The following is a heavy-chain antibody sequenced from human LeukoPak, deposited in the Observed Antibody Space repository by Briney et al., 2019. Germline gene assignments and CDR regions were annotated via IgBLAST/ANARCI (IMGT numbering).Heavy chain of an antibody. D-gene: IGHD6-19*01. CDR1: GFTFSNAW. Sequence: GGSLRLSCAASGFTFSNAWMSWVRQAPGKGLEWVGRIKSKIDGGTADCAAPAKGRFTISRDESKNTLYLQMNSLRTEDTAVYYCTTPRPSSSGWYIFDYWGQGTLVTVSS. CDR3: TTPRPSSSGWYIFDY. J-gene: IGHJ4*02. V-gene: IGHV3-15*01. CDR2: IKSKIDGGTA.